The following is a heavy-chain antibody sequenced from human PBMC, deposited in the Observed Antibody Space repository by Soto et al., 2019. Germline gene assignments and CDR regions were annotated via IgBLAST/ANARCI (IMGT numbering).Heavy chain of an antibody. D-gene: IGHD3-22*01. J-gene: IGHJ4*02. CDR2: IGTTGDT. CDR3: ARAIGPTLFDY. CDR1: GFTFSSYD. Sequence: GESLRLSCSASGFTFSSYDMHWVRQGTGKGLEWVSAIGTTGDTYYAGSVKGRFTISRENAKNSLYLQMNSLRAGDTAIYFCARAIGPTLFDYWGQGTRVTVSS. V-gene: IGHV3-13*04.